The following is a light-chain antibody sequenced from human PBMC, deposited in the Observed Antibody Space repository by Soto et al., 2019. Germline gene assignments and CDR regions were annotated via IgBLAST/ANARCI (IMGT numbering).Light chain of an antibody. CDR1: QSISSY. CDR3: QQFGASLTWT. V-gene: IGKV1-39*01. J-gene: IGKJ1*01. Sequence: DIQMTQSPFSLSASVGDRVTITCRASQSISSYLNWYQQKPGKAPKLLIYAASSLQSGVPSRFSGSGSGTDFTLTISRLEPEDFAVYYCQQFGASLTWTFGQGTKVDIK. CDR2: AAS.